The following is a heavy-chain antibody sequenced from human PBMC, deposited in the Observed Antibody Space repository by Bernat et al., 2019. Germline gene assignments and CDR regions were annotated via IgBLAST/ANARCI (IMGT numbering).Heavy chain of an antibody. CDR1: GFTFSSYA. CDR2: ISYDGSNK. Sequence: QVQLVESGGGVVQPGRSLRLSCAASGFTFSSYAMHWVRQAPGKGLEWVAVISYDGSNKYYADSVKGRFTSTRENSKNALYLQMNSRRAEDTAVYYCAREEQQLVLLGFDYWGQGTLVTVSS. J-gene: IGHJ4*02. V-gene: IGHV3-30-3*01. D-gene: IGHD6-13*01. CDR3: AREEQQLVLLGFDY.